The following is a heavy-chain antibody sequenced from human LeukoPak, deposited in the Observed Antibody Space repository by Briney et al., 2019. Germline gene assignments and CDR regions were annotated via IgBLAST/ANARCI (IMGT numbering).Heavy chain of an antibody. J-gene: IGHJ4*02. CDR2: IGTAGDT. Sequence: GRSLRLSCAASGFTFSSYDMHWVRQATGKGLEWVSAIGTAGDTYYPGSVKGRFTISRENAKNSLYLQMNSLRAGDTAVYYCARGNYYGSGSYFGYWGQGTLVTVSS. CDR3: ARGNYYGSGSYFGY. CDR1: GFTFSSYD. D-gene: IGHD3-10*01. V-gene: IGHV3-13*04.